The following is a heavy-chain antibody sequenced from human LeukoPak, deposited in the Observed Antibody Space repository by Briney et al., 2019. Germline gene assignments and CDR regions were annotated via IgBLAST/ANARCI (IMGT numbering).Heavy chain of an antibody. V-gene: IGHV1-18*01. CDR3: ARDVDIVVVPAAFDP. CDR2: ISAYNGNT. D-gene: IGHD2-2*03. J-gene: IGHJ5*02. Sequence: ASVKVSCKASGYTFTSYGISWVRQAPGQGLEWMGWISAYNGNTNYAQKLQGRVTMTTDTSTSTAYMELRSLRSDDTVVYYCARDVDIVVVPAAFDPWGQGTLVTVSS. CDR1: GYTFTSYG.